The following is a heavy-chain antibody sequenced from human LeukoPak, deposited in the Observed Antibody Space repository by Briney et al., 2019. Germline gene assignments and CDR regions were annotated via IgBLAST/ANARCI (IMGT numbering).Heavy chain of an antibody. D-gene: IGHD3-22*01. Sequence: ASVTVSLKASGYTCTGYHIHWVRQAPAQGPEWMGWINPNSGGTNYAQKFQGRVAMTRDTSISTAYMELIRLRSDDAAVYYCGRVWISDCSGYFWFDPWGQGTLVTVSS. J-gene: IGHJ5*02. CDR1: GYTCTGYH. CDR2: INPNSGGT. V-gene: IGHV1-2*02. CDR3: GRVWISDCSGYFWFDP.